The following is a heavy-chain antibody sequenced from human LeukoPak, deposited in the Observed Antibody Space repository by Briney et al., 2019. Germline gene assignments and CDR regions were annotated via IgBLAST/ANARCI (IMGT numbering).Heavy chain of an antibody. J-gene: IGHJ4*02. CDR3: ARTHGYIDY. Sequence: SQTLSLTCAISGDSVSSNSAAWNWLRQSPSRGLEWLGRTYYRSKWYIEYAVSVKSRVRISPDTSKYQFSLQLNSVTPEDSAVYYCARTHGYIDYWGQGTLVTVSS. CDR1: GDSVSSNSAA. D-gene: IGHD2-8*01. CDR2: TYYRSKWYI. V-gene: IGHV6-1*01.